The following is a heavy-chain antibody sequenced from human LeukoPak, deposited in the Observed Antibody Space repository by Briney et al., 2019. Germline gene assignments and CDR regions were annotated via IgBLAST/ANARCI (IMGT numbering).Heavy chain of an antibody. Sequence: GGSLRLSCAACGFTFDDYAMHWVRQAPGKGLEWVSGISWNSGSIGYADSVKGRFTISRDNAKNSLYLQMNSLRAEDTALYYCAKVLAGTFDYWGQGTLVTVSS. V-gene: IGHV3-9*01. CDR1: GFTFDDYA. J-gene: IGHJ4*02. CDR3: AKVLAGTFDY. CDR2: ISWNSGSI. D-gene: IGHD6-19*01.